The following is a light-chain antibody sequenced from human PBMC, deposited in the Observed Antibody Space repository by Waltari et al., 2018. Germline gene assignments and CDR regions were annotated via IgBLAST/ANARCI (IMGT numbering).Light chain of an antibody. V-gene: IGKV2-30*01. CDR1: QSLVYRDGNTY. CDR3: MQGTHWPYT. Sequence: DAVLTQSPLSLPVTLGQPASIPFRSSQSLVYRDGNTYLNWFQQRPGQSPRRLIYKVSDRDSGVPDRFSGSGSGTDFTLKISRVEAEDVGVYYCMQGTHWPYTFGQGTKVEIK. CDR2: KVS. J-gene: IGKJ2*01.